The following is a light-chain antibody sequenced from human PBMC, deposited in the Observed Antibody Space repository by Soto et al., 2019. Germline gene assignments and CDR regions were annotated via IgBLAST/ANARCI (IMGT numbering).Light chain of an antibody. CDR2: DAS. V-gene: IGKV3-11*01. Sequence: EIVMTQSPATLSVSPGERATLSCRASQSLANSFIAWYQQKPGQAPRLLIYDASNRATGIPARFSGSGSGTDFTLTISTLEPEDFAVYYCQQRSNWPLTFGGGTKVDIK. CDR1: QSLANSF. J-gene: IGKJ4*01. CDR3: QQRSNWPLT.